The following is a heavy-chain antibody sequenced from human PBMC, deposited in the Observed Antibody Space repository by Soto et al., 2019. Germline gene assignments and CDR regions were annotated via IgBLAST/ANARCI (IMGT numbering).Heavy chain of an antibody. CDR2: IGNSGSPI. J-gene: IGHJ4*02. V-gene: IGHV3-48*03. CDR3: ATKVYGTTYFGN. D-gene: IGHD1-7*01. Sequence: PGGSLRLSCAASGFTLSSFEMNWVRQAPGKGLEWVSYIGNSGSPIYYADSVKGRFTISRDNAKNSLYLQMNSLRVEDTAIYYCATKVYGTTYFGNWGQGTMVTVYS. CDR1: GFTLSSFE.